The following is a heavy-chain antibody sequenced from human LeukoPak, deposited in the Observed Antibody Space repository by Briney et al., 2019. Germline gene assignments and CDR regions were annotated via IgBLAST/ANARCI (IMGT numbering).Heavy chain of an antibody. J-gene: IGHJ4*02. CDR3: ARYPARIVGATISFFDY. CDR1: VYTFTSSG. V-gene: IGHV1-18*01. D-gene: IGHD1-26*01. Sequence: ASVKVSSTASVYTFTSSGISWVRQAPGQGLEWMGWINTYNGNTNYAQKLQGRVNMTTDTSTSTAYMDLRRLRSDETAVYYCARYPARIVGATISFFDYWGQGTLVTVSS. CDR2: INTYNGNT.